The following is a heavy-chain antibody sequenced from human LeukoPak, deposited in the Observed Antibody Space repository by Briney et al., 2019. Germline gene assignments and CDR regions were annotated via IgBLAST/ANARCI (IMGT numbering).Heavy chain of an antibody. CDR2: IIPILGIA. CDR1: GGTFSSYA. J-gene: IGHJ4*02. V-gene: IGHV1-69*04. CDR3: AREYSTNLFDY. Sequence: GASVKVSCKASGGTFSSYAISWVRQAPGQGLEWMGRIIPILGIANYAQKFQGRVTVTADKSTSTAYMELSSLRSEDTAVYYCAREYSTNLFDYWGQGTLVTVSS. D-gene: IGHD2-15*01.